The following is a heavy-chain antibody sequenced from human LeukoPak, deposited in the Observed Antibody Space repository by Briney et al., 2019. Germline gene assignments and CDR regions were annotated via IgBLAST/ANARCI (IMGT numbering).Heavy chain of an antibody. D-gene: IGHD3-10*01. Sequence: MASQTMSLTCPVSGASISSGSSYWSWVRQPAGKGLEWSGRIYTSGSTNYNPSLKSRVIISIDTSKNEISLKLSSVTAADTAVYYSARIDYYDSGHAFDIWGQGTMVTVSS. CDR2: IYTSGST. CDR1: GASISSGSSY. J-gene: IGHJ3*02. V-gene: IGHV4-61*02. CDR3: ARIDYYDSGHAFDI.